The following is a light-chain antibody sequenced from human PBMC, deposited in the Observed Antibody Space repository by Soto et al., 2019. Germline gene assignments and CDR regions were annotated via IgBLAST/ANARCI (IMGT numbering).Light chain of an antibody. V-gene: IGLV2-8*01. Sequence: QSALTQPPSASGSPGQSVAISCTGTSSDVGGYNYVSWYQQHPGKAPKLMIYEVNKRPSGVPDRFSGSKSGNTASLTVSGLQAEDEADYHCSSYSSGSTLYVFGTGTKLTVL. CDR1: SSDVGGYNY. CDR3: SSYSSGSTLYV. J-gene: IGLJ1*01. CDR2: EVN.